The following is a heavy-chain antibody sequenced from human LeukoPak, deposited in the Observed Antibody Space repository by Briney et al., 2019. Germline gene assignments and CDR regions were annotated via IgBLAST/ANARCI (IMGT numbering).Heavy chain of an antibody. Sequence: HGGSLKLSCAASGFTFSGSAMHWVRQASGKGLEWVGRIRSKANSYATAYAASVKGRFTISRDDSKNTAYLQMNSLKTEDTAVYYCTARGATIDYWGQGTLVTVSS. CDR2: IRSKANSYAT. CDR3: TARGATIDY. J-gene: IGHJ4*02. V-gene: IGHV3-73*01. D-gene: IGHD5-24*01. CDR1: GFTFSGSA.